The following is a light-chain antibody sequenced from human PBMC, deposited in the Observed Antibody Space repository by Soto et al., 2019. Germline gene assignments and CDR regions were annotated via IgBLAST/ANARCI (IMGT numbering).Light chain of an antibody. J-gene: IGLJ3*02. Sequence: QSALTQPASVSGSPGQSITISCTGTSSDIGDYNYVSWYQHHPGKAPKLMIYEVSYRPSGVSNRFSGSKSGNTASLTISGLQAEDEADYYCTSYTGSSTWLFGGGTKVTVL. CDR2: EVS. CDR3: TSYTGSSTWL. V-gene: IGLV2-14*01. CDR1: SSDIGDYNY.